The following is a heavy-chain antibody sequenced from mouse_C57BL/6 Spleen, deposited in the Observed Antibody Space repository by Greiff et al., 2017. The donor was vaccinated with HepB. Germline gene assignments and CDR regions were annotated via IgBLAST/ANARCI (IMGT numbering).Heavy chain of an antibody. J-gene: IGHJ1*03. V-gene: IGHV1-5*01. D-gene: IGHD2-5*01. Sequence: EVQRVESGTVLARPGASVKMSCKTSGYTFTSYWMHWVKQRPGQGLEWIGAIYPGNSDTSYNQKFKGKAKLTAVTSASTAYMELSSLTNEDSAVYYCTRGVYYSNYHWYFDVWGTGTTVTVSS. CDR3: TRGVYYSNYHWYFDV. CDR1: GYTFTSYW. CDR2: IYPGNSDT.